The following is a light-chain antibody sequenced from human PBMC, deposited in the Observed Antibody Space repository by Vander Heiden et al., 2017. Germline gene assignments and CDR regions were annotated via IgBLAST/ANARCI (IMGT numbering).Light chain of an antibody. CDR1: QSVSSY. CDR3: QQRSNWLWT. Sequence: EIVLTQSPATLSSSPGERATLSCRASQSVSSYLAWYQQKPGQAPRLLIYDASNRATGIPARFSGSGSGTDFTLTISSLEPEDVAVYYCQQRSNWLWTFGQGTKVEIK. J-gene: IGKJ1*01. V-gene: IGKV3-11*01. CDR2: DAS.